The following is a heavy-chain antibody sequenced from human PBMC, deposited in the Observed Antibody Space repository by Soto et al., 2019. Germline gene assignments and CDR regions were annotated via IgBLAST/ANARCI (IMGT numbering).Heavy chain of an antibody. CDR2: VITVLGIS. CDR1: GGTLSSYT. D-gene: IGHD2-2*01. CDR3: ARDYCTTTSSHLPPYYYFMDV. V-gene: IGHV1-69*08. J-gene: IGHJ6*03. Sequence: QVQLVQSGAEVKKPGSSVKVSCKASGGTLSSYTISWVRQAPGQGLEWMGRVITVLGISNYAQKFQVRVTITADKSTSTSYVELSRLRSEDTAVYYCARDYCTTTSSHLPPYYYFMDVWGKGTTVTVSS.